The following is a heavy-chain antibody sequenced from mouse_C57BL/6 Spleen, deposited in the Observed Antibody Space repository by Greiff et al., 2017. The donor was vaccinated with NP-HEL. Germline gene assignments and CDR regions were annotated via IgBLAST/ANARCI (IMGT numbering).Heavy chain of an antibody. V-gene: IGHV1-26*01. J-gene: IGHJ1*03. CDR3: ANFYYGSSYAYFDV. CDR2: INPNNGGT. D-gene: IGHD1-1*01. Sequence: EVQLQQSGPELVKPGASVKISCKASGYTFTDYYMNWVKQSHGKSLEWIGDINPNNGGTSYNQKFKGKATLTVDKSSSTAYMELRSLTSEDSAVYYCANFYYGSSYAYFDVWGTGTTVTVSS. CDR1: GYTFTDYY.